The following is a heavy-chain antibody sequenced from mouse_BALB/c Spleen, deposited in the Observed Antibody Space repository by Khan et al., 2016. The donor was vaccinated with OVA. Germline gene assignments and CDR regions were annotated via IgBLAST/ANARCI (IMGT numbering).Heavy chain of an antibody. D-gene: IGHD4-1*01. Sequence: EVQLQESGPGLVKPSQSLSLTCTVTGYSITRDYAWNWIRQFPGNKLEWMGYITNSGSTNSTPSLKSRISITRDTSKNQFSLQLNSVTTEDTATYYCASELGRYYAMDYWGQGTSVTVSS. J-gene: IGHJ4*01. V-gene: IGHV3-2*02. CDR3: ASELGRYYAMDY. CDR2: ITNSGST. CDR1: GYSITRDYA.